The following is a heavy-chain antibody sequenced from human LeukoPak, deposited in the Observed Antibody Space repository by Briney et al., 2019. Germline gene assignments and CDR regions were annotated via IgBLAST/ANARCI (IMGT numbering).Heavy chain of an antibody. CDR2: INHSGST. V-gene: IGHV4-34*01. Sequence: PSETLSLTCAVYGGSFSGYYWSWIRQPPGKGLECIGEINHSGSTNYNPSLKSRVTISVDTSKNQFSLKLSSVTAADTAVYYCARSRRVVVTATLYYYYGMDVWGQGTTVTVSS. CDR3: ARSRRVVVTATLYYYYGMDV. D-gene: IGHD2-21*02. J-gene: IGHJ6*02. CDR1: GGSFSGYY.